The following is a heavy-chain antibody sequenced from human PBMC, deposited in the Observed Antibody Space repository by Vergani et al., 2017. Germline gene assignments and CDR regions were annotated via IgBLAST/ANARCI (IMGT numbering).Heavy chain of an antibody. Sequence: QVQLVESGGGVVQPGRSLRLSCAASGFTFSSYAMHWVRQAPGKGLEWVAVISYDGSNKYYADSVKGRFTIARDNSKNTLYLQMNSLRAEDTAVYYCAKRSPVDAFDIWGQGTMVTVSS. CDR3: AKRSPVDAFDI. V-gene: IGHV3-30-3*02. CDR2: ISYDGSNK. CDR1: GFTFSSYA. J-gene: IGHJ3*02.